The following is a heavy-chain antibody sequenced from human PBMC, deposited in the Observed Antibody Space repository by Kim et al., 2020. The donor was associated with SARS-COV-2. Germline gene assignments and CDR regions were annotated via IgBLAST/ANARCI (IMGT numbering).Heavy chain of an antibody. Sequence: GASLKISCKGSGYSFTSYWISWVRQMPGKGLEWMGRIDPSDSYTNYSPSFQGHVTISADKSISTAYLQWSSLKASDTAMYYCARRGIGYCSSTSCYRWFDPWGQGTLVTVSS. CDR3: ARRGIGYCSSTSCYRWFDP. CDR2: IDPSDSYT. D-gene: IGHD2-2*02. CDR1: GYSFTSYW. V-gene: IGHV5-10-1*01. J-gene: IGHJ5*02.